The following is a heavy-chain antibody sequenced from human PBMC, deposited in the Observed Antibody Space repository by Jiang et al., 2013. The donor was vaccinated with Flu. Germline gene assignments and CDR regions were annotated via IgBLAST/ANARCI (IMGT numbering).Heavy chain of an antibody. CDR3: ARDGDVEPHSLKKDAFDI. V-gene: IGHV4-31*03. J-gene: IGHJ3*02. CDR2: IYHSGFT. CDR1: GGSVDSDAHY. D-gene: IGHD7-27*01. Sequence: PGLVKPSQTLSLTCTVSGGSVDSDAHYWSWIRQHPEKGLEWIGNIYHSGFTSYNPSLKSRISISLDTSNNQFSLNMTSMTAADTAVYFCARDGDVEPHSLKKDAFDIWGQGAAVTVSS.